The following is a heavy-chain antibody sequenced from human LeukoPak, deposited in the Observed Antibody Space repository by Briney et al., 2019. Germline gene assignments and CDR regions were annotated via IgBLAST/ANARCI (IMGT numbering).Heavy chain of an antibody. V-gene: IGHV4-59*11. CDR2: IYYSGST. Sequence: SETLSLTCTVSGGSISSHYWSWIRQPPGKGLEWIGYIYYSGSTNYNPSLKSRVTISVDTSKNQFSLKLSSVTAADTAVYYCARERTTYFDCWGQGTLVTVSS. CDR3: ARERTTYFDC. D-gene: IGHD1/OR15-1a*01. J-gene: IGHJ4*02. CDR1: GGSISSHY.